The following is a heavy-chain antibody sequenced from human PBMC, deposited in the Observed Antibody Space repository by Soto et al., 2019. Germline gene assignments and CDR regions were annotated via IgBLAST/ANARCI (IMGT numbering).Heavy chain of an antibody. V-gene: IGHV1-24*01. CDR3: ARVRGYCTNGVCSSGMDV. D-gene: IGHD2-8*01. Sequence: ASVKVSCKISGHTLTEFSIHWVRQAPGKGLEWMGGFDPEGGEAIYAQKWHGRVTVTEDTVTDTAYMELSGLRSEDTAVYYCARVRGYCTNGVCSSGMDVWGQGTTVTVSS. J-gene: IGHJ6*02. CDR2: FDPEGGEA. CDR1: GHTLTEFS.